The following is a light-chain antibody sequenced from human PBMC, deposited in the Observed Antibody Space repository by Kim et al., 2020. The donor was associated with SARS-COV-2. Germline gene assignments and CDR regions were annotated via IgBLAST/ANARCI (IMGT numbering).Light chain of an antibody. CDR1: NIGRKN. CDR2: MDV. J-gene: IGLJ2*01. Sequence: SYELTQPLSVSVALGQTARITCGGNNIGRKNVHGYQQKPGQAPVLVIYMDVDRPPWIPQRFSGFNSGNTATLTISGAQAADEADYYFQVWDSLLVVVGGG. CDR3: QVWDSLLVV. V-gene: IGLV3-9*01.